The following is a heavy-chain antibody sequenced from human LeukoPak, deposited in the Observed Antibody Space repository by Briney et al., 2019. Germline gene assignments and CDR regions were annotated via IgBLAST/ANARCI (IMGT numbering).Heavy chain of an antibody. CDR1: GFSFSRYS. V-gene: IGHV3-21*01. CDR2: ISAAGDNT. Sequence: GGSLRLSCAASGFSFSRYSMNWVRQAPGKGLEWVSSISAAGDNTHNADSIKGRFTISRDNAKDSLYLQMNNLRDEDTAIYYCVRGDERGSWGQGAQVTVSS. CDR3: VRGDERGS. D-gene: IGHD1-1*01. J-gene: IGHJ5*02.